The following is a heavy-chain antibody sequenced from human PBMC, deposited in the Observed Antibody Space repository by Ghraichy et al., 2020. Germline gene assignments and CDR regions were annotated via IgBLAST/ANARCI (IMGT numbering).Heavy chain of an antibody. V-gene: IGHV3-23*01. CDR1: GFTFTSHA. CDR2: ISVNGGSV. D-gene: IGHD5-12*01. Sequence: GGSLRLSCAASGFTFTSHAMGWVRQAPGKGLEWVSFISVNGGSVYYADSVRGRCTTSRDNSRKMVYLQMNSLRAEDTAVYYCAKLWSYSGYKSFFESWGQGTLVTVSS. J-gene: IGHJ4*02. CDR3: AKLWSYSGYKSFFES.